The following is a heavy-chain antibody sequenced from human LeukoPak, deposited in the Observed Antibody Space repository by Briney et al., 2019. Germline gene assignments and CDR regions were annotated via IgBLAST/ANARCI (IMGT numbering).Heavy chain of an antibody. CDR3: ARGRVSLDP. CDR1: GGSISTYY. J-gene: IGHJ5*02. V-gene: IGHV4-59*01. Sequence: SETLSLTCTVSGGSISTYYWSWIRQPPGKGLEWIGYIYYSGSTNYNPSLKSRVTISVDTSKNQFSLKLSSVTAADTAVYYCARGRVSLDPWGQGTLVTVSS. CDR2: IYYSGST.